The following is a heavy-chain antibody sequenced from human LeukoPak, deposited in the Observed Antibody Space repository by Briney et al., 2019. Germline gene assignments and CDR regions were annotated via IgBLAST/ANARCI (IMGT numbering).Heavy chain of an antibody. CDR3: TKSIGSMDV. CDR1: GFTFSGSA. D-gene: IGHD3-16*01. J-gene: IGHJ6*02. V-gene: IGHV3-73*01. CDR2: IRSKANSYAT. Sequence: GGSLKLSCAASGFTFSGSAMHWVRQASGKGLEWVGRIRSKANSYATAYAASVKGRSTISGDDSKNTAYLQMNSLKTEDTAVYYCTKSIGSMDVWGQGTTVTVSS.